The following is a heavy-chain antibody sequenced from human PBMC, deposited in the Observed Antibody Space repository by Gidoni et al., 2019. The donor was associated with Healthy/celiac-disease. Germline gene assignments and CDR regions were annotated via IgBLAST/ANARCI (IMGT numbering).Heavy chain of an antibody. CDR2: IYTSGIT. J-gene: IGHJ6*02. V-gene: IGHV4-4*07. CDR1: GGSISSYY. Sequence: QVQLQESGPGLVKPSETLSLTCTVSGGSISSYYWSWIRPPAGKGLEWIGRIYTSGITNYNPSLKSRITMSVDTSKNQFSLKLSSVTAADTAVYYCARVGDGSSGYYYYGMDVWGQGTTVTVSS. CDR3: ARVGDGSSGYYYYGMDV. D-gene: IGHD6-6*01.